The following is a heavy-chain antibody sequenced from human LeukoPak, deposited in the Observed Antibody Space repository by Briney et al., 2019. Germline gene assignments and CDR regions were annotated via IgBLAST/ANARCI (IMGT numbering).Heavy chain of an antibody. D-gene: IGHD4-17*01. CDR2: ISGSGGST. CDR1: GFTFSSYA. CDR3: AKVYGESWMLYYFDY. V-gene: IGHV3-23*01. Sequence: PGGSLRLSCAASGFTFSSYAMSWVRQAPGKGLEWVSAISGSGGSTCYADSVKGRFTISRDNSKNTLYLQMNSLRAEDTAVYYCAKVYGESWMLYYFDYWGQGTLVTVSS. J-gene: IGHJ4*02.